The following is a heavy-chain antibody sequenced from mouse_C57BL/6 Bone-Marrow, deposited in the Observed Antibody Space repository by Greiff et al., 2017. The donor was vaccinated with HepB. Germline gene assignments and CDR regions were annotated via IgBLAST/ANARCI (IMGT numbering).Heavy chain of an antibody. D-gene: IGHD1-1*01. CDR2: ISYDGSN. CDR3: ARGVVEY. V-gene: IGHV3-6*01. J-gene: IGHJ2*01. Sequence: EVQLQQSGPGLVKPSQSLSLTCSVTGYSITSGYYWNWIRQFPGNKLEWMGYISYDGSNNYNPSLKNRISITRDTSKNQFVLKLNSVTTEDTATYYCARGVVEYWGQGTTLTVSS. CDR1: GYSITSGYY.